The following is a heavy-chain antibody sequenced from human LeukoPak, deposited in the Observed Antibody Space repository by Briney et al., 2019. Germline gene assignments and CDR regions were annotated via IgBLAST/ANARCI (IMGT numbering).Heavy chain of an antibody. J-gene: IGHJ3*02. CDR2: INPNSGGT. CDR1: GYTFTSYY. V-gene: IGHV1-2*02. CDR3: ARGDYDSSSAFDI. D-gene: IGHD3-22*01. Sequence: KVSCKASGYTFTSYYMHWVRQAPGQGLEWMGWINPNSGGTNYAQKFQGRVTMTRDTSISTAYMELSRLRSDDTAVYYCARGDYDSSSAFDIWGQGTMVTVSS.